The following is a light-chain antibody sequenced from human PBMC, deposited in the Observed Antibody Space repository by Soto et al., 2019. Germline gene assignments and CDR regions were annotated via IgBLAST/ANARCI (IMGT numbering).Light chain of an antibody. Sequence: DIQMTQSPSTLSASVGDRVTITCRASQSISSWLAWYQQKPGKAPKLLIYKASSFESGAPSRYSGRVAGPEFTITSSRLQTDSFATYYCQQYNSYGTFGQETKVEIK. J-gene: IGKJ1*01. CDR3: QQYNSYGT. V-gene: IGKV1-5*03. CDR2: KAS. CDR1: QSISSW.